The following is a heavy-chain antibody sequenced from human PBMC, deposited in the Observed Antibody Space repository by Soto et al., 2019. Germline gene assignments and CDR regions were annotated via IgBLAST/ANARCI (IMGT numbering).Heavy chain of an antibody. CDR1: GFTFSNAW. V-gene: IGHV3-15*07. J-gene: IGHJ4*02. D-gene: IGHD1-26*01. Sequence: EVQLVESGGGLVKPGGSLRLSCAASGFTFSNAWMNWVRQAPGKGLEWVGRIKSKTDGGTTDYAAPVKGRFTISRDDSKSTLYLQMNSLKTEDTDVYYCTSYSGSIPFDYWGQGTLVTVSS. CDR3: TSYSGSIPFDY. CDR2: IKSKTDGGTT.